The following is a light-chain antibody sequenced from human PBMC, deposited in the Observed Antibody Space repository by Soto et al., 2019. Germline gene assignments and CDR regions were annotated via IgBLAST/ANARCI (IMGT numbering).Light chain of an antibody. V-gene: IGKV3-11*01. CDR2: DAS. J-gene: IGKJ5*01. CDR3: EQYNNGFSST. Sequence: EIVLTQSPATLSLSPGERATLSCRASQSVSSYLAWYQQKPGQAPRLLIYDASNRATGIPARFSGSGSGTDFTLTISSLEPEDFTVYYCEQYNNGFSSTFGQGTRLEIK. CDR1: QSVSSY.